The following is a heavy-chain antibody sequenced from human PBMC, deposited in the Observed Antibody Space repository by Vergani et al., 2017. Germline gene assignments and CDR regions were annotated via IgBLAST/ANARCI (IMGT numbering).Heavy chain of an antibody. D-gene: IGHD3-3*01. CDR2: ISGSGGRT. CDR3: AKAYDFWSGYDGLDY. CDR1: GFTFSSYA. J-gene: IGHJ4*02. Sequence: EVQLVESGGGLVQPGGSLRLSCAASGFTFSSYAMSWVRQAPGKGLEWVSAISGSGGRTYHAASVKGRFTISRDNSKNTLYLQMNSLRAEDTAVYYCAKAYDFWSGYDGLDYWGQGTLVTVSS. V-gene: IGHV3-23*04.